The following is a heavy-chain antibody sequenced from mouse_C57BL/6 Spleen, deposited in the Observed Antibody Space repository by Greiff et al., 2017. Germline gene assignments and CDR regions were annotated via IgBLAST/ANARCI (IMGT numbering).Heavy chain of an antibody. J-gene: IGHJ1*03. Sequence: QVQLQQPGAELVMPGASVKLSCKASGYTFTSYWMHWVKQRPGQGLEWIGEIDPSDSYTNYNQKFKGKSTLTVDKSSRTAYMQLSSLTAEDSAVYYCARGDHQTMVTTRYFDVWGTGTTFTVSS. CDR1: GYTFTSYW. CDR3: ARGDHQTMVTTRYFDV. D-gene: IGHD2-2*01. V-gene: IGHV1-69*01. CDR2: IDPSDSYT.